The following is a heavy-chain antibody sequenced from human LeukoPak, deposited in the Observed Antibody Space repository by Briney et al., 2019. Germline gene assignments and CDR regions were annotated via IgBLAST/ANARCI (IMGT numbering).Heavy chain of an antibody. Sequence: ASVKVSCKASGYTFTSYGISWVRQAPGQGLEWMGWISAYNGNTNYAQKLQGRVTMTTDTSTSTAYMELSSLRSEDTAVYYCASPNRGRYQLLYLGDYYYYYGMDVWGQGTTVTVSS. D-gene: IGHD2-2*02. CDR1: GYTFTSYG. CDR2: ISAYNGNT. CDR3: ASPNRGRYQLLYLGDYYYYYGMDV. J-gene: IGHJ6*02. V-gene: IGHV1-18*01.